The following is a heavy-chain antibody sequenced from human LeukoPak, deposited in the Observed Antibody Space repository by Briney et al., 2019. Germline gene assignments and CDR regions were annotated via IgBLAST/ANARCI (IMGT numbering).Heavy chain of an antibody. D-gene: IGHD1-26*01. Sequence: SETLSLTCTVSSGSISSSGYYWGWIRQPPGKGLEWIGSIYYSGSTYYNPSLKSRVTISVDTSKNQFSLKLSSVTAADTAVYCCARDKMESGSYWVDYWGQGTLVTVSS. V-gene: IGHV4-39*07. CDR1: SGSISSSGYY. J-gene: IGHJ4*02. CDR2: IYYSGST. CDR3: ARDKMESGSYWVDY.